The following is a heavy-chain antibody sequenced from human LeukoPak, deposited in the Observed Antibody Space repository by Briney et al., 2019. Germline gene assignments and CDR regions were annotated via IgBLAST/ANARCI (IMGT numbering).Heavy chain of an antibody. CDR2: MNPNSGNT. J-gene: IGHJ1*01. CDR3: ARAGIAVGGQAELFPP. Sequence: ASVKVSRKASGYTFTSYDINWVRQATGQGLEWMGWMNPNSGNTGYAQKFQGRVTMTRNTSISTAYMELSSLRSEDTAVYYCARAGIAVGGQAELFPPWGQGTLVTVSS. CDR1: GYTFTSYD. D-gene: IGHD6-13*01. V-gene: IGHV1-8*01.